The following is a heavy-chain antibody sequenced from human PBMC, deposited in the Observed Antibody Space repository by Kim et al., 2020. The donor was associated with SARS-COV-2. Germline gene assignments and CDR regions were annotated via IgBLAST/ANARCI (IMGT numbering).Heavy chain of an antibody. D-gene: IGHD3-22*01. J-gene: IGHJ4*02. V-gene: IGHV3-53*01. CDR3: ARAERNYYDSSGYYFDY. Sequence: VKGRFTISRDNSKNTLYLQMNSLRAEDTAVYYCARAERNYYDSSGYYFDYWGQETLVTVSS.